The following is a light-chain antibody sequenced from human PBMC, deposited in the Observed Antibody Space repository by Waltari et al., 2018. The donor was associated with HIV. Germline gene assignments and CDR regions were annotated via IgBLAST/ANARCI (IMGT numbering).Light chain of an antibody. J-gene: IGKJ2*01. CDR3: QQRSNWYT. CDR2: DAS. V-gene: IGKV3-11*01. Sequence: IVLTQSPATLSLSPGERATLSCRASQSVSSYLVWYQQKPGQAPRLLIYDASNRATGIPARFSGSGSGTDFTLTISSLEPEDFAVYYCQQRSNWYTFGQGTKLEIK. CDR1: QSVSSY.